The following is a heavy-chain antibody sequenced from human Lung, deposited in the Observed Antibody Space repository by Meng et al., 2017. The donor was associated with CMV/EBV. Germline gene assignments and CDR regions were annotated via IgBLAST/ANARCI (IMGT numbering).Heavy chain of an antibody. CDR1: GLIFSSYS. CDR3: ARACSSISCLAAHYYYGMDF. Sequence: GGSXRLXCAASGLIFSSYSMNWVRQAPGKGLEWVSYISSSSSTIYYADSVKGRFTISRDNAKNSLYLQMNSLRAEDTAVYYCARACSSISCLAAHYYYGMDFXGQAXTVTVSS. V-gene: IGHV3-48*04. D-gene: IGHD2-2*01. CDR2: ISSSSSTI. J-gene: IGHJ6*02.